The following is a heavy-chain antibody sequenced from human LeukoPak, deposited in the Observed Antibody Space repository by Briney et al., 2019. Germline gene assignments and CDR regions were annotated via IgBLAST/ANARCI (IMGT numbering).Heavy chain of an antibody. Sequence: GGSLRLSCAASGFTFSTYWMHWVRQAPGKGLEWVSAIDSDKSNTSYAESVKGRFTISRDNAKNTLYLQMNSLRAEDTAVYYCARGGYDFWSGLRFYGMDVWGQGTTVTVSS. CDR2: IDSDKSNT. CDR1: GFTFSTYW. V-gene: IGHV3-74*01. CDR3: ARGGYDFWSGLRFYGMDV. J-gene: IGHJ6*02. D-gene: IGHD3-3*01.